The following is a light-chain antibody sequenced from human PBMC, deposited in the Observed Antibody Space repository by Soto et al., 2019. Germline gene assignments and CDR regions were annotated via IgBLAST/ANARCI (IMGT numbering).Light chain of an antibody. J-gene: IGLJ1*01. V-gene: IGLV1-44*01. Sequence: QSVLTQPPSASGTPGQRVTISCSGSSSNIETNTVNWYQQLPRTAPKLLIYSNNQRPSGVPDRFSGSKSGTSASLAISGLQSEDEADYYCAAWDDSLNGPHYVFGTGTQLTVL. CDR1: SSNIETNT. CDR3: AAWDDSLNGPHYV. CDR2: SNN.